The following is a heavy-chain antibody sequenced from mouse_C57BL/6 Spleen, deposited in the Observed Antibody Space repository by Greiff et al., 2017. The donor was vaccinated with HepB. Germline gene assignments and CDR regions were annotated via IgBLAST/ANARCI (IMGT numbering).Heavy chain of an antibody. V-gene: IGHV1-80*01. Sequence: VQLQQSGAELVKPGASVKISCKASGYAFSSYWMNWVKQRPGKGLEWIGQIYPGDGDTNYNGKFKGRAILTADIYSSTAYMQLSSMTSEDSEVLFCAKISGSSYWYFYDRVTGTTFSGSS. CDR3: AKISGSSYWYFYD. J-gene: IGHJ1*03. D-gene: IGHD1-1*01. CDR2: IYPGDGDT. CDR1: GYAFSSYW.